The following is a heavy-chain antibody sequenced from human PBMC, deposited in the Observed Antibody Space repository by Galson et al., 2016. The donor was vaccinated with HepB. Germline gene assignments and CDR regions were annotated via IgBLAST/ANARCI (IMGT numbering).Heavy chain of an antibody. D-gene: IGHD3-10*01. CDR2: IGSRSSPI. J-gene: IGHJ4*02. Sequence: SLRLSCAASGFTFTTYCLNWVRQAPGKGLVWVSYIGSRSSPIHYADSVKGRFTISRDNAKNSLYLQMNSLRDEDTAVYYCARKISGSENYFVDYWSQATQVTVAS. CDR1: GFTFTTYC. CDR3: ARKISGSENYFVDY. V-gene: IGHV3-48*02.